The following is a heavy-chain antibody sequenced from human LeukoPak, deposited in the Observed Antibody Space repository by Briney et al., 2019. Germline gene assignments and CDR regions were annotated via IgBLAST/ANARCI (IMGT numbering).Heavy chain of an antibody. CDR2: IIPIFGTA. V-gene: IGHV1-69*13. CDR3: ARSANMYPSYYYYYMDV. Sequence: ASVTVSCMASGGTFSSYAISWVRQAPGQGLEWMGGIIPIFGTANYAQKFQGRVTITADESTSTAYMELSSLRSEDTAVYYCARSANMYPSYYYYYMDVWGKGTTVTVSS. D-gene: IGHD2-8*01. CDR1: GGTFSSYA. J-gene: IGHJ6*03.